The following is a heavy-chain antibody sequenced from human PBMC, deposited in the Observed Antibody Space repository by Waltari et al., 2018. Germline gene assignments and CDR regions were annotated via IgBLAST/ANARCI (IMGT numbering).Heavy chain of an antibody. CDR2: IKQDGSEK. D-gene: IGHD3-3*01. Sequence: EVQLVESGGGLVQPGGALRLSCAASGFTFSSYWMSWVRRAPGKGLEWVANIKQDGSEKYYVDSGKGRFTISRDNAKNSLYLQMNSLRAEDTAVYYCARDQNFWSGHNDYWGQGTLVTVSS. J-gene: IGHJ4*02. CDR3: ARDQNFWSGHNDY. V-gene: IGHV3-7*01. CDR1: GFTFSSYW.